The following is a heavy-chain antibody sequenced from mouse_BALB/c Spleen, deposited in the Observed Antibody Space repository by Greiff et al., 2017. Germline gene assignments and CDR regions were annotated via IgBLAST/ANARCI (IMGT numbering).Heavy chain of an antibody. V-gene: IGHV5-6-4*01. CDR1: GFTFSSYT. D-gene: IGHD2-14*01. J-gene: IGHJ4*01. Sequence: EVQLQESGGGLVKPGGSLKLSCAASGFTFSSYTMSWVRQTPEKRLEWVATISSGGSYTYYPDSVKGRFTISRDNAKNTLYLQMSSLKSEDTAMYYCTRVPGGYDGYAMDYWGQGTSVTVSS. CDR2: ISSGGSYT. CDR3: TRVPGGYDGYAMDY.